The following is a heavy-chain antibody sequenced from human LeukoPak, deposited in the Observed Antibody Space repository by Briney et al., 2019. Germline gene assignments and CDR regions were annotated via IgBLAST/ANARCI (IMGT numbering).Heavy chain of an antibody. CDR3: ASVSGSSLSDFDY. D-gene: IGHD1-26*01. J-gene: IGHJ4*02. Sequence: PGGSLRLSCAASGFTFSSYAMHWVRQAPGKGLEWVAVISYDGSNKYYADSVKGRFTISRDNSKNTLYLQMNSLRAEDTAVYYCASVSGSSLSDFDYWGQGTLVTVSS. CDR2: ISYDGSNK. V-gene: IGHV3-30-3*01. CDR1: GFTFSSYA.